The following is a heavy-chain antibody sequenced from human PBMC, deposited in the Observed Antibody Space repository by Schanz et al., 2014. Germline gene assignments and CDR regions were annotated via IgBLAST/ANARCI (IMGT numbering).Heavy chain of an antibody. CDR3: AKVGLYYYGSGFDY. CDR1: GFSFSSHD. J-gene: IGHJ4*02. D-gene: IGHD3-10*01. CDR2: ISIDGGIR. V-gene: IGHV3-64*07. Sequence: EVQLVESGGGLVQPGGSLRLSCAASGFSFSSHDMHWVRQAPGKGLEYVSAISIDGGIRHYADSVKGRFTISRDNSKNTLYLQMGSLRVEDMAVYYCAKVGLYYYGSGFDYWGQGTLVTVSS.